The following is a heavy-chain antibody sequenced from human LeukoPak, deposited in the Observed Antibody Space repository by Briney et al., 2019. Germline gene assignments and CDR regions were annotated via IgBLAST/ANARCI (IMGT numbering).Heavy chain of an antibody. CDR3: ARETTVSTTFDL. D-gene: IGHD5/OR15-5a*01. CDR1: GYSFTSFD. CDR2: MNPNSGSA. J-gene: IGHJ2*01. Sequence: GASVKVSCKASGYSFTSFDINRVRRATGQGLEWMGWMNPNSGSAGYAQKFQGRVIMTGNTSISTAYMELSGLRSDDTAVYYCARETTVSTTFDLWGRGTLVTVSS. V-gene: IGHV1-8*02.